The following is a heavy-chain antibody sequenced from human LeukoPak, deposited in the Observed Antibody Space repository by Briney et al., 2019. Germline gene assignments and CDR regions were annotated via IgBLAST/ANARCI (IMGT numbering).Heavy chain of an antibody. CDR3: ARDKTTGFDY. D-gene: IGHD1-14*01. J-gene: IGHJ4*02. CDR2: IYHSGST. V-gene: IGHV4-30-2*01. Sequence: PSETLSLTCTVSGGSISSGGYYWSWIRQPPGKGLEWIGYIYHSGSTYYNPSLKSRVTISVDRSKNQFSLKLSSVTAADTAVYYCARDKTTGFDYWGQGTLVTVSS. CDR1: GGSISSGGYY.